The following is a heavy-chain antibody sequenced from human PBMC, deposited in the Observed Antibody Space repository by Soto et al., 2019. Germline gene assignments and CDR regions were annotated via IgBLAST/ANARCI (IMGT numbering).Heavy chain of an antibody. D-gene: IGHD3-22*01. V-gene: IGHV3-23*01. CDR3: AKAHPYYYDGPDYYYYGMDV. J-gene: IGHJ6*02. Sequence: GSLRLSCAASGFTFSSYAMSWVRQAPGKGLEWVSAISGSGGSTYYADSVKGRFTISRDNSKNALYLQMNSLRAEDTAVYYCAKAHPYYYDGPDYYYYGMDVWGQGTTVTVSS. CDR2: ISGSGGST. CDR1: GFTFSSYA.